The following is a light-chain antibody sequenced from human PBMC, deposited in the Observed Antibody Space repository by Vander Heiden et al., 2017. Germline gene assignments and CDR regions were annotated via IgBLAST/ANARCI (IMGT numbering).Light chain of an antibody. CDR1: TSNIGAGYA. J-gene: IGLJ2*01. V-gene: IGLV1-40*01. CDR2: TDK. Sequence: QSVLTQPPSLSGAPGQRVTIPCTGSTSNIGAGYAVHWYQQLPGTAPKLLISTDKYRPPGVPDRFSGSKSGTSASLTISGLQTEDEADYYCQSYDTSLSGFVIFGGGTKVTVL. CDR3: QSYDTSLSGFVI.